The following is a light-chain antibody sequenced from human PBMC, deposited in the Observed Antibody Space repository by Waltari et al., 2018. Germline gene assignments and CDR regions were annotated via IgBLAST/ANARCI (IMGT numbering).Light chain of an antibody. CDR1: SSDIGTHNY. J-gene: IGLJ1*01. CDR3: CSDTSRSTYV. Sequence: QSALTQPASVSGFLGQWVTISCAGSSSDIGTHNYVSWYQQHPGRAPKLIIYDVNKRPAGFSALFAGSKSGNTASLTISGLHAEDDAEYYCCSDTSRSTYVFGTGTEVTVL. CDR2: DVN. V-gene: IGLV2-14*01.